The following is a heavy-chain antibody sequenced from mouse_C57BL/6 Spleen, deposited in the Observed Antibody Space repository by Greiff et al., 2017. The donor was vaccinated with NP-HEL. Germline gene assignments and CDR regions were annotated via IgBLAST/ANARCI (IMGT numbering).Heavy chain of an antibody. Sequence: EVKLVESGGGLVKPGGSLKLSCAASGFTFSDYGMHWVRQAPEKGLEWVAYISSGSSTIYYADTVKGRFTISRDNAKNTLFLQMTSLRSEDTAMYYCAIIYYYGSSYLYYAMDYWGQGTSVTVSS. CDR1: GFTFSDYG. J-gene: IGHJ4*01. D-gene: IGHD1-1*01. CDR3: AIIYYYGSSYLYYAMDY. V-gene: IGHV5-17*01. CDR2: ISSGSSTI.